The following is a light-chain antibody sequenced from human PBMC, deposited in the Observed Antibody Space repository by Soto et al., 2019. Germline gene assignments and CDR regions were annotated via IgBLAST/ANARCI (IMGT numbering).Light chain of an antibody. J-gene: IGKJ1*01. CDR1: QSILYSSNNKTY. Sequence: VLTHSPDSLSVSLGERATINCKSSQSILYSSNNKTYLAWYQQKPGKAPRVLIYTASSLQSGAPSRFSGSGSGTDFTLSIGRLQPEDFATYYCQQTYSSPPGAFGQRTKVDIK. CDR2: TAS. CDR3: QQTYSSPPGA. V-gene: IGKV4-1*01.